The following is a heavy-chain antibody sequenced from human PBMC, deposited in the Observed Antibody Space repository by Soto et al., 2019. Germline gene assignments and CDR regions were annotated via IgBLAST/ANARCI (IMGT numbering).Heavy chain of an antibody. V-gene: IGHV1-8*02. Sequence: ALVTVSWPASGLSFPIDDIFWVIQTIGQRLEFLGWMNPSGRNTGYARTLQGRATFTWNTPTSTAYMDLSGLRSEDTAVYYCARYRTKVPAAFAVWGQGTMVT. J-gene: IGHJ3*01. CDR3: ARYRTKVPAAFAV. CDR2: MNPSGRNT. D-gene: IGHD3-16*02. CDR1: GLSFPIDD.